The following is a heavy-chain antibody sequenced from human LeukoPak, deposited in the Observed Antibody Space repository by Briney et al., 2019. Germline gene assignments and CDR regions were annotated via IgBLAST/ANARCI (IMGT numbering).Heavy chain of an antibody. V-gene: IGHV4-59*01. J-gene: IGHJ5*02. D-gene: IGHD6-13*01. CDR1: GGSISSYY. CDR2: IYYSGST. Sequence: PSETLSLTCTVSGGSISSYYWSWIRQPPGKGLEWIGYIYYSGSTNYNPSLKSRVTISVDTSKNQFSLKLSSVTAADTAVYCCALAAGSFTDWFDPWGQGTLVTVSS. CDR3: ALAAGSFTDWFDP.